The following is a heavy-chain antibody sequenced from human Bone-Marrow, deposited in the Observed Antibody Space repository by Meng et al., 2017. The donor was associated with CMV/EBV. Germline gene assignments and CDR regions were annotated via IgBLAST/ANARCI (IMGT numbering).Heavy chain of an antibody. CDR1: GCTFSSYA. CDR3: ARDLDVVVPAAAQYYYYYYGMDV. Sequence: GESLKISCAASGCTFSSYAMHWVRQAPGKGLEWVAVISYDGSNKYYADSVKGRFTISRDNSKNTLYLQMNSLRAEDTAVYYCARDLDVVVPAAAQYYYYYYGMDVWGQGTTVTVSS. D-gene: IGHD2-2*01. V-gene: IGHV3-30-3*01. J-gene: IGHJ6*02. CDR2: ISYDGSNK.